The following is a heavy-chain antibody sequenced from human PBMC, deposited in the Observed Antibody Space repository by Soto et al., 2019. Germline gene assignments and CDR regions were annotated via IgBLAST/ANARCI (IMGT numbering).Heavy chain of an antibody. CDR3: ARAVVSAYDILTAFDY. CDR2: IYYSGST. V-gene: IGHV4-31*03. Sequence: QVQLQESGPGLVKPSQTLSLTCTVSGGSISSGGYYWRWIRQHPGKGLEWIGYIYYSGSTYYNPSLKSRVSISVDTSKNQFSLKLSSVTAADTAVYYCARAVVSAYDILTAFDYWGQGTLVTVSS. D-gene: IGHD3-9*01. J-gene: IGHJ4*02. CDR1: GGSISSGGYY.